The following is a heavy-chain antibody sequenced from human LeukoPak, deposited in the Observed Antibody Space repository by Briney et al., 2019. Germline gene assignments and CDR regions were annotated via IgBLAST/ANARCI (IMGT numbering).Heavy chain of an antibody. Sequence: ASVKVSCKAFGYTFTGYYMHWVRQAPGQGLEWMGWINPNSGGTDYAKKFQGRVTLTSDTSISTAYMELSGLRSDDTAVYYCARLSGYCSGGYCYFDYWGQGTLVTVSS. CDR3: ARLSGYCSGGYCYFDY. D-gene: IGHD2-15*01. V-gene: IGHV1-2*02. CDR2: INPNSGGT. CDR1: GYTFTGYY. J-gene: IGHJ4*02.